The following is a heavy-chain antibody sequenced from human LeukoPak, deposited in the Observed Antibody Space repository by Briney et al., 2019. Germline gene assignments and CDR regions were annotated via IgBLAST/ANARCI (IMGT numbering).Heavy chain of an antibody. Sequence: ASVKVSCKASGYTFTGYYMHWVRQAPGQGLEWMGWINPNSGGTNFAQKFQDRLTMTRDTSISTAYMGLSSLRSGDTAVYYCARIRDGYNDAYDIWGQGTMVTVSS. CDR3: ARIRDGYNDAYDI. V-gene: IGHV1-2*02. CDR2: INPNSGGT. D-gene: IGHD5-24*01. J-gene: IGHJ3*02. CDR1: GYTFTGYY.